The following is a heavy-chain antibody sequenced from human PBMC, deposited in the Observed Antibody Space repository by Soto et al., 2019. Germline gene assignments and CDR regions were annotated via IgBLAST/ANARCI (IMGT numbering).Heavy chain of an antibody. V-gene: IGHV4-39*01. CDR1: GGSISSSRYY. J-gene: IGHJ6*03. Sequence: QLQLQESGPGLVKPSETLSLTCTVSGGSISSSRYYWGWIRQPPGKGLEWIGSIYYSGSTYYNPSLKSRVTISVDTSKNQFSLKLSSVTAADTAVYYCARIQGTQYYMDVWGKGTTVTVSS. CDR2: IYYSGST. CDR3: ARIQGTQYYMDV.